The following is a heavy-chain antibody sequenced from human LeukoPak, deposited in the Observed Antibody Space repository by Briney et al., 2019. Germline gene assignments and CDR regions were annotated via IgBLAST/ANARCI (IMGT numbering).Heavy chain of an antibody. CDR1: GGSFSGYY. Sequence: SGTLSLTCAVYGGSFSGYYWSWIRQPPGKGLEWIGEINHSGSTNYNPSLKSRVTISVDTSKNQFSLKLSSVTAADTAVYYCARQIASAGTAGFDFWGQGALVTVSS. CDR2: INHSGST. CDR3: ARQIASAGTAGFDF. D-gene: IGHD6-13*01. J-gene: IGHJ4*02. V-gene: IGHV4-34*01.